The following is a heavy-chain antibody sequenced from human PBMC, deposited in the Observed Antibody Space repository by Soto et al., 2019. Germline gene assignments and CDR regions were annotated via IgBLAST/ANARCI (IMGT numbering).Heavy chain of an antibody. CDR2: ISHEGSSK. Sequence: GGSLRLSCAASGFTFSVYGMHWVRQAPGKGLEWVAVISHEGSSKHYADSVQGRFTISRDNSGNTLDLQMNSLRAEDTALYYCAKGPPVGANSWYFDPWGQGTLVTVSS. J-gene: IGHJ5*02. CDR1: GFTFSVYG. V-gene: IGHV3-30*18. D-gene: IGHD1-26*01. CDR3: AKGPPVGANSWYFDP.